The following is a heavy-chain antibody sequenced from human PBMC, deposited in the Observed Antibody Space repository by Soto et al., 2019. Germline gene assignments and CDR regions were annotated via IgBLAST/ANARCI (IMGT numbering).Heavy chain of an antibody. D-gene: IGHD2-2*01. CDR2: ISYDGSSN. CDR1: GFTFSSYG. CDR3: AKRIVVVPGPWWELAFDS. J-gene: IGHJ4*02. V-gene: IGHV3-30*18. Sequence: QVQLVESGGGVVQPGRSLRLSCAASGFTFSSYGMHWVRQAPGKGLEWVAVISYDGSSNYYADSVKGRFTISRDNSKNTLYLKMNSLRAEDTAVYYCAKRIVVVPGPWWELAFDSWGQGTLVTVSS.